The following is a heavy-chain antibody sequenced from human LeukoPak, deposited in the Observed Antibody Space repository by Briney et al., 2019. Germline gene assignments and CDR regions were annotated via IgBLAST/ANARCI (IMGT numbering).Heavy chain of an antibody. D-gene: IGHD2-2*01. CDR3: ARDSLAPGEVVPAATYFDY. CDR1: GFTFSSYA. Sequence: GGSLRLSCAASGFTFSSYAMSWVRQAPGKGLEWVSAISGRDGRTYYTDSVKGRFTISRDNSKNTLYLQMNSLRAEDTAVYYCARDSLAPGEVVPAATYFDYWGQGTLVTVSS. CDR2: ISGRDGRT. V-gene: IGHV3-23*01. J-gene: IGHJ4*02.